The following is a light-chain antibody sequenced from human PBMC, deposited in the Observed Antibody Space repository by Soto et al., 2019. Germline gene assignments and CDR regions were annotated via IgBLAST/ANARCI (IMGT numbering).Light chain of an antibody. CDR3: QQYYSTPGP. CDR2: WAS. V-gene: IGKV4-1*01. Sequence: DIVMTQSPDSLAVSLGERATINCKSSQSVLYSSNTKNYLAWYQQKPGQPPKLLIYWASTRESGVPDRFSGSGSGTDFTLTIRSLQAEDVAVYYCQQYYSTPGPFGQGNKVEIK. J-gene: IGKJ1*01. CDR1: QSVLYSSNTKNY.